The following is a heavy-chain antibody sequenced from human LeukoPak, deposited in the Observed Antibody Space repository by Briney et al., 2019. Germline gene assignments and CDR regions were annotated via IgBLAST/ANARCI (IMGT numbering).Heavy chain of an antibody. CDR3: AKSAYGYYFDH. Sequence: GGSPRLSCAASGFTVSSNYMSWVRQAPGKGLEWVSVIYSGGSTYYADSVKGRFTISRDNSKNTFFLHMDNLRAEDTATYYCAKSAYGYYFDHWGHGALVTVSS. J-gene: IGHJ4*01. V-gene: IGHV3-66*01. D-gene: IGHD3-10*01. CDR2: IYSGGST. CDR1: GFTVSSNY.